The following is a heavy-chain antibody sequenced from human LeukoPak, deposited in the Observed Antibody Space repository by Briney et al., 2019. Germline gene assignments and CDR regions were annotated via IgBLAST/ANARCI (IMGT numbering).Heavy chain of an antibody. CDR1: GYSFTSYW. V-gene: IGHV5-51*01. Sequence: GESLKISCKGSGYSFTSYWIGWVRQMPGKGLEWMGIIYPGDSDTRYSPSFQGQVTISADKSISTAYPQWRSLKASDTAMYYCARPRDYDFWSGSYYFDYWGQGTLVTVSS. CDR3: ARPRDYDFWSGSYYFDY. D-gene: IGHD3-3*01. J-gene: IGHJ4*02. CDR2: IYPGDSDT.